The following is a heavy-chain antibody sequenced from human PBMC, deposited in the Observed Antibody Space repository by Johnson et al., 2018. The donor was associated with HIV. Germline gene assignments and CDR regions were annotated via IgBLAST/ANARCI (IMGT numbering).Heavy chain of an antibody. CDR2: IKSNTDGGTT. Sequence: VQLMESGGGLVKPGGSLRLSCAASGFTFTNAWMSWVRQAPGKGLEWVGRIKSNTDGGTTDYAAPVKGRFTISRDDSITTLYLQMKSLRAEETAVYYCAKFAVAGFDIWGQGTMVTVSS. D-gene: IGHD6-19*01. CDR3: AKFAVAGFDI. V-gene: IGHV3-15*01. CDR1: GFTFTNAW. J-gene: IGHJ3*02.